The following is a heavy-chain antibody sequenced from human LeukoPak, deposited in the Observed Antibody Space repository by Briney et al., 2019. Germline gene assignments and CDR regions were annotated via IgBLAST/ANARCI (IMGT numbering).Heavy chain of an antibody. CDR3: AKGTPEMATTEFDY. CDR2: IWHDGSNK. V-gene: IGHV3-33*06. D-gene: IGHD5-24*01. J-gene: IGHJ4*02. CDR1: GFTFSSYG. Sequence: GGSLTLSCAPSGFTFSSYGMHWVRQAPGKGPAWVAVIWHDGSNKYYADSVKGRFTISRDNSKNTLYLQMNSLRAEDTAVYYCAKGTPEMATTEFDYWGQGTLVTVSS.